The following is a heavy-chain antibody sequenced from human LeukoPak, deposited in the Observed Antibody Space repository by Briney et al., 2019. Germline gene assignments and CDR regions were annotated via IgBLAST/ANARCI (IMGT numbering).Heavy chain of an antibody. CDR1: GFTFSSYA. CDR3: ARGDYGSGIPLY. V-gene: IGHV3-30*04. J-gene: IGHJ4*02. CDR2: ISYDGSNK. Sequence: GGSLRLSCAASGFTFSSYAMHWVRQAPGKGLEWVAVISYDGSNKYYADSVKGRFTISRDNSKNTLYLQMNSLRAEDTAVYYCARGDYGSGIPLYWGQGTLVTVSS. D-gene: IGHD3-10*01.